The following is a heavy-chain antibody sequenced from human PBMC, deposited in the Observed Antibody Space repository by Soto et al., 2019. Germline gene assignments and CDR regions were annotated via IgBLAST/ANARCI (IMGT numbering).Heavy chain of an antibody. D-gene: IGHD6-6*01. V-gene: IGHV4-59*01. Sequence: SETLSLTCTVSGGSISSYYWSWVRQPPGKGLEWIGYIYYSGSTNYNPSLKSRVTISVDTSKNQFSLKLSSVTAADTAVYYCARDRSIAARFHYYYGMDVWGQGTTVTVSS. CDR2: IYYSGST. CDR1: GGSISSYY. J-gene: IGHJ6*02. CDR3: ARDRSIAARFHYYYGMDV.